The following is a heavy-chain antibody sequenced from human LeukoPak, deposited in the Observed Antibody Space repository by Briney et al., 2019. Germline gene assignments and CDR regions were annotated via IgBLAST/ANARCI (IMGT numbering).Heavy chain of an antibody. CDR2: INPSGGST. CDR3: ARETLSSIAATFDY. V-gene: IGHV1-46*01. D-gene: IGHD6-13*01. J-gene: IGHJ4*02. CDR1: GYTLTELS. Sequence: ASVKVSCKVSGYTLTELSMHWVRQAPGQGLEWMGIINPSGGSTSYAQKFQGRVTMTRDTSTSTVYMELSSLRSEDTAVYYCARETLSSIAATFDYWGQGTLVTVSS.